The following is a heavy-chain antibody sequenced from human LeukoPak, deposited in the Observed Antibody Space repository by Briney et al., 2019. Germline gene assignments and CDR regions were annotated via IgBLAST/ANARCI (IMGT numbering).Heavy chain of an antibody. CDR2: IKTKSEGERT. D-gene: IGHD2/OR15-2a*01. Sequence: PGRSLRLSCAASEFTFTDAWMSWVGQVPGKGLEWVGRIKTKSEGERTDSAAPVEGRFIISREDSKKTLYLHMNSLTTEDTAVYFCTTLSMPIIHGGDYWGQGALVTVSS. CDR3: TTLSMPIIHGGDY. CDR1: EFTFTDAW. V-gene: IGHV3-15*01. J-gene: IGHJ4*02.